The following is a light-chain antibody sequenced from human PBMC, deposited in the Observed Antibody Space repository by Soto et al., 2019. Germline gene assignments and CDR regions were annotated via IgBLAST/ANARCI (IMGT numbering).Light chain of an antibody. CDR1: QSASTN. J-gene: IGKJ5*01. Sequence: EIVLTQSPVTLSVSPGERATLFCRASQSASTNLAWYQHKPGQAPRILIYGASTRATAIPARFSGSGSGTEFTLTINSLESEDFAVYYCQHYNSWPRIAFGQGIRLEIK. CDR3: QHYNSWPRIA. V-gene: IGKV3-15*01. CDR2: GAS.